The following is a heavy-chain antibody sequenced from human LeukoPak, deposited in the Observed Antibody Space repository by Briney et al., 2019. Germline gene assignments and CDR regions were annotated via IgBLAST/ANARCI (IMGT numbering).Heavy chain of an antibody. J-gene: IGHJ4*02. CDR1: GFTFSSYA. D-gene: IGHD2-2*01. V-gene: IGHV3-23*01. Sequence: PGGSLRLSCAASGFTFSSYAMSWVRQAPGKGLEWVSAISGSGGSTYYADSVKGRFTIPRDNSKNTLYLQMNSLRAEDTAVYYCATDQDIVVVPAATFDYWGQGTLVTVSS. CDR3: ATDQDIVVVPAATFDY. CDR2: ISGSGGST.